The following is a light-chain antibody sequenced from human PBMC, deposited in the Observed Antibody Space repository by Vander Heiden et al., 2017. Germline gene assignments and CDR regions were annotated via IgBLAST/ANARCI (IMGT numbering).Light chain of an antibody. CDR2: AAS. CDR1: QSISSY. CDR3: QQSDNTPHT. Sequence: DIQMTQSPSSLSASVGDRVTITCRASQSISSYLNWYHQKPGKAPKLLIYAASSLQSGVPSRFSGSGSGTDFTLTISRLQPEDFATYYCQQSDNTPHTFGQGTKVEIK. V-gene: IGKV1-39*01. J-gene: IGKJ1*01.